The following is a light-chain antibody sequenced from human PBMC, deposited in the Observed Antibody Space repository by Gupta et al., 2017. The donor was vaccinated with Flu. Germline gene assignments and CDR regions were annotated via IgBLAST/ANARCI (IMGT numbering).Light chain of an antibody. J-gene: IGLJ1*01. CDR1: SSDVGGYNY. CDR3: SSYTSSSTPYV. Sequence: QSALTQPASVSGSPGQSITISCTGTSSDVGGYNYVSWYQQHPGKAPKLIIYEVSNRPSGVSNRFSGSKSGNTASLTIAELQAEDEADYYCSSYTSSSTPYVFGTGTKVTVL. CDR2: EVS. V-gene: IGLV2-14*01.